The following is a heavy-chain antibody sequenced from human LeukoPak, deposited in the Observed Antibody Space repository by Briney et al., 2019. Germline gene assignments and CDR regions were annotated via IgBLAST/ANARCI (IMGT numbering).Heavy chain of an antibody. D-gene: IGHD4-17*01. CDR3: ARQRPTVTTSGVFDY. CDR2: IYPGDSDT. CDR1: GYSFTSYW. J-gene: IGHJ4*02. V-gene: IGHV5-51*01. Sequence: GESLKISCKGSGYSFTSYWIGWVRQMPGKGLEWMGIIYPGDSDTRYSPSFQGQVTISADKSISTAYLQWSSLKASDTAMYYCARQRPTVTTSGVFDYWGQGTLVTVSS.